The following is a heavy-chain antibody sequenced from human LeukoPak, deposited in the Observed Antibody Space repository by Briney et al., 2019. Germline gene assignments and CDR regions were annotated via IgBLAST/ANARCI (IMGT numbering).Heavy chain of an antibody. D-gene: IGHD5-18*01. V-gene: IGHV3-23*01. CDR3: AKRATAMGIFDY. Sequence: PGGSLRLSCTVSGFTFNNYAMAWVRQAPGKGLERVAVVTANGDNSYYAESVQGRFTISRDNSKNTLYLQMNSLRAEDTAVYYCAKRATAMGIFDYWGQGTLVTVSS. CDR2: VTANGDNS. J-gene: IGHJ4*02. CDR1: GFTFNNYA.